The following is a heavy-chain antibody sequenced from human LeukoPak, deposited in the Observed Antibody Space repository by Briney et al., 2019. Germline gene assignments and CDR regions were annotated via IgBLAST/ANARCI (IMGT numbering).Heavy chain of an antibody. CDR1: GYSISSGYY. CDR3: ARGPHYGDGNYFFHMDV. J-gene: IGHJ6*03. CDR2: IYHSGST. Sequence: SETLSLTCTVSGYSISSGYYWGWIRQPPGKGLEWIGSIYHSGSTNYNPSLKSRVTISVDTSKNQFSLKLSSVTAADTAVYYCARGPHYGDGNYFFHMDVWGKGTTVTISS. D-gene: IGHD4-17*01. V-gene: IGHV4-38-2*02.